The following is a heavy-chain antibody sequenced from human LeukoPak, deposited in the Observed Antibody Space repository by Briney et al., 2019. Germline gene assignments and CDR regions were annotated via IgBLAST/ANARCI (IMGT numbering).Heavy chain of an antibody. D-gene: IGHD4-17*01. V-gene: IGHV3-23*01. CDR1: GFTFSSYA. CDR2: ISGSGSST. CDR3: MRNPTVTTSDC. Sequence: GGYLRLSCAASGFTFSSYAMSWLRQAPGKGLEWVSAISGSGSSTYYADSVKGRFTISRDSSKNTLYLQMNALGADNKAVYNCMRNPTVTTSDCWGQGTLVTVSS. J-gene: IGHJ4*02.